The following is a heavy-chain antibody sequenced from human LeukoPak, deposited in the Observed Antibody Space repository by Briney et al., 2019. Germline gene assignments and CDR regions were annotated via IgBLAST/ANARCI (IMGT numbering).Heavy chain of an antibody. CDR3: VRAWIIDY. CDR2: INSDGSST. CDR1: GFTFSNFW. Sequence: PGGSLRLSCAASGFTFSNFWMHWVRQVPGKGLVWVSRINSDGSSTIYADSVRGRFTISRDNAKNTLYLQMNSLRAEDTAVYYCVRAWIIDYWGQGTLVTVSS. J-gene: IGHJ4*02. V-gene: IGHV3-74*01. D-gene: IGHD2-2*03.